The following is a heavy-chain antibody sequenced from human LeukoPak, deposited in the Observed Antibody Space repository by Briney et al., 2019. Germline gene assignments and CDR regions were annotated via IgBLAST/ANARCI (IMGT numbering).Heavy chain of an antibody. CDR1: GFTFSSYA. D-gene: IGHD3-10*01. CDR2: ITGSGGST. Sequence: GGSLRLSCAASGFTFSSYAVSWVRQTPGKGLEWVSTITGSGGSTYYAASVQGRFTISRDNSNNTLCLQMNSLRAEDTAVYYCARSLTGGSDNYYYFDYWGQGTLVTVSS. J-gene: IGHJ4*02. V-gene: IGHV3-23*01. CDR3: ARSLTGGSDNYYYFDY.